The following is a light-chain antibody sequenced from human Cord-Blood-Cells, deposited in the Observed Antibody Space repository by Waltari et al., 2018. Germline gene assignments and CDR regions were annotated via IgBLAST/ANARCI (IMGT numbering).Light chain of an antibody. V-gene: IGKV2-30*02. CDR1: QSLVHSDGNTY. J-gene: IGKJ1*01. CDR3: MQGTHWPPT. Sequence: DVVMTQSPLSLPVTLGQPASISCRSSQSLVHSDGNTYLNWFQQRPGQSPRRLIYKVSNRDSVVPDRFSGSGSGTDFTLKISRVEAEDVGVYYCMQGTHWPPTFGQGTKVEIK. CDR2: KVS.